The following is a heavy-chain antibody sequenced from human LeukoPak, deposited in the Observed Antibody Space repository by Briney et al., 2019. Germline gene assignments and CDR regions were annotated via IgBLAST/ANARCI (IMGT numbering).Heavy chain of an antibody. CDR3: ATESVAATMSLYYYYYMDV. CDR2: INPNSGGT. J-gene: IGHJ6*03. V-gene: IGHV1-2*02. CDR1: GYTFTGYY. Sequence: ASVKVSCKASGYTFTGYYMHWVRQAPGQGLEWMGWINPNSGGTNYAQKFQGRVTMTRDTSISTAYMELSRLRSDDTAVYYCATESVAATMSLYYYYYMDVWGKGTTVTVSS. D-gene: IGHD2-15*01.